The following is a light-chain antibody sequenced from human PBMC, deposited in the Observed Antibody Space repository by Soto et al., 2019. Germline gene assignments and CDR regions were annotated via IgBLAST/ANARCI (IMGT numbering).Light chain of an antibody. J-gene: IGKJ4*01. CDR1: QGISNF. V-gene: IGKV1-9*01. Sequence: DIHLTQSPSFLSASVGDRVTITCRASQGISNFLAWYQQKPGKAPKLLICEASTLQSGVPSRFSGSGSGTDFTLTISHMQPDDFATYYCQQLDSYPLTFGGGSKVET. CDR2: EAS. CDR3: QQLDSYPLT.